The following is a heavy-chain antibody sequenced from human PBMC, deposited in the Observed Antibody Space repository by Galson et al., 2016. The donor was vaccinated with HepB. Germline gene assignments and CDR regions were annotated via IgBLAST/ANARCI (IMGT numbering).Heavy chain of an antibody. J-gene: IGHJ4*02. CDR1: GFSFSDYY. Sequence: SLRLSCAASGFSFSDYYMTWIRQAPGKGLEWISYISSTSSYIKYAGSVQGRFTISRDNAKNSLYLQMNSLRVDDTAIYYCASLTAPVDYWGQGTLVTVSS. CDR3: ASLTAPVDY. D-gene: IGHD3-16*01. V-gene: IGHV3-11*06. CDR2: ISSTSSYI.